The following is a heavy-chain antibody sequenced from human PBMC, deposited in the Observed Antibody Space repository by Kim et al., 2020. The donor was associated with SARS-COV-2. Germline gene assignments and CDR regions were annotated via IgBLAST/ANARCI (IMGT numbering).Heavy chain of an antibody. CDR2: ITWNSGNI. CDR1: GFIFGNYA. D-gene: IGHD6-19*01. Sequence: GGSLRLSCAASGFIFGNYAMQWGRQAPGKGLEWVSGITWNSGNIGYADSVKGRFTISRDNAKNSLYLQMNRLGAEDTALYYCAKGGSLSGWDFELWGLGTLVTVSS. J-gene: IGHJ4*02. V-gene: IGHV3-9*01. CDR3: AKGGSLSGWDFEL.